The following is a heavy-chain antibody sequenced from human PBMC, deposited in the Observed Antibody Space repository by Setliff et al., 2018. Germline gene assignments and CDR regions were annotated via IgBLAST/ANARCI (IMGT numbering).Heavy chain of an antibody. V-gene: IGHV3-7*03. CDR2: INQGGSDQ. CDR3: AKPTQGQLALGA. Sequence: GGSLRLSCSASGFTFSSLWMAWVRQAPGRGLEWVANINQGGSDQFYVESVKGRFTISRDNAKNSLYLQMDSLRDDDTAVYYCAKPTQGQLALGAWGQGTLVTVSS. CDR1: GFTFSSLW. D-gene: IGHD1-1*01. J-gene: IGHJ5*02.